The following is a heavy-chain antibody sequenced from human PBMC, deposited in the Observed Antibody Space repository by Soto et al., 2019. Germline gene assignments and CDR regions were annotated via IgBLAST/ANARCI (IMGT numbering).Heavy chain of an antibody. J-gene: IGHJ5*02. D-gene: IGHD6-13*01. CDR1: GFTLRSYS. V-gene: IGHV3-48*02. CDR3: SRDNGIAGSFDP. Sequence: GGSLRLSCAASGFTLRSYSMNWVRQAPGKGLEWVSYISISSRTIYYADSVKGRFTISRDDAKNSLYLQMNSLRDEYTSVYYCSRDNGIAGSFDPWGEGTLVTVSS. CDR2: ISISSRTI.